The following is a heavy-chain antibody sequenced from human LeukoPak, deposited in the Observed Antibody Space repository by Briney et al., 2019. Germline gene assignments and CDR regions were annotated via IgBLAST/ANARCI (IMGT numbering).Heavy chain of an antibody. CDR3: ARLLGYCSSTSCYRPNDAFDT. Sequence: SETLSLTCAVYGGSFSGYYWSWIRQPPGKGLEWIGEINHSGSTNYNPSLKSRVTISVDTSKNQFSLKLSSVTAADTAVYYCARLLGYCSSTSCYRPNDAFDTGSQGTMVTVSS. CDR1: GGSFSGYY. D-gene: IGHD2-2*01. V-gene: IGHV4-34*01. CDR2: INHSGST. J-gene: IGHJ3*02.